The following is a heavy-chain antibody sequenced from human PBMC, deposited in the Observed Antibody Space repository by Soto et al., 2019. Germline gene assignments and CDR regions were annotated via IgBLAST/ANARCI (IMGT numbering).Heavy chain of an antibody. CDR1: GGTFSTYA. V-gene: IGHV1-69*13. CDR3: ASAPSITGSTKPPLYYYYYGLDV. J-gene: IGHJ6*02. D-gene: IGHD1-20*01. Sequence: GASVKVSCKASGGTFSTYAISWVRQAPGQGLEWMGGIIPIFAAANYAQKFQGRVTITADEYTSTAYMELSSLRFEDTAVYYCASAPSITGSTKPPLYYYYYGLDVWGQGTTVTVSS. CDR2: IIPIFAAA.